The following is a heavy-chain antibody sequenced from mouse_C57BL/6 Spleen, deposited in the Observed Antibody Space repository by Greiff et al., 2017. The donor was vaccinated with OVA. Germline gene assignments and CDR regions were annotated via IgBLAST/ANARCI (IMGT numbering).Heavy chain of an antibody. V-gene: IGHV1-80*01. D-gene: IGHD6-1*01. CDR1: GYAFSSYW. J-gene: IGHJ2*01. Sequence: VQLQQSGAELVKPGASVKISCKASGYAFSSYWMNWVKQRPGKGLEWIGQIYPGDGDTNYNGKFKGKATLTADKSSSTAYMQLSSLTSEDSAVYFCARSSEGKSFDYWGQGTTLTVSS. CDR3: ARSSEGKSFDY. CDR2: IYPGDGDT.